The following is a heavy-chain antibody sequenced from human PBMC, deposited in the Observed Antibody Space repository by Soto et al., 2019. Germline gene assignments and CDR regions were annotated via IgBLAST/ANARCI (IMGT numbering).Heavy chain of an antibody. Sequence: SETLSLTCSVSGGSISSYSWSWIRQPAGKGLEWIGRVFDSGNTNYNPSLQSRVTMSLDTSKKQFSLKLTPVTAADTAVYYCEAWSSYYTVDVWGQGTTVTVSS. CDR2: VFDSGNT. CDR1: GGSISSYS. V-gene: IGHV4-4*07. J-gene: IGHJ6*02. D-gene: IGHD3-3*01. CDR3: EAWSSYYTVDV.